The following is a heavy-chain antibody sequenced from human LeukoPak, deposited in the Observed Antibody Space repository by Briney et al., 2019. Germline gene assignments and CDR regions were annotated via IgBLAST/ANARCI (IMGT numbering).Heavy chain of an antibody. CDR1: GFTFDDYA. J-gene: IGHJ5*02. CDR2: ISCNSGSI. Sequence: GGSLRLSCEASGFTFDDYAMHWVRQAPGKGLEWVSGISCNSGSICYADSVKGRFTISRDNAKNPLYLQMNSMRAEDTALYYCAKEYDSSGYYINTWGQGTLVTVSS. V-gene: IGHV3-9*01. D-gene: IGHD3-22*01. CDR3: AKEYDSSGYYINT.